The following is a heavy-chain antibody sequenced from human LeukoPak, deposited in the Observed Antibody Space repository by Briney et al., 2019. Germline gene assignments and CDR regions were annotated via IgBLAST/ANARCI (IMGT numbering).Heavy chain of an antibody. Sequence: PGGSLRLSCAASGFTLSTYAIHWVRQAPGKGQEFVTGITSNGVSTYYGNSVKGRFTISRDNSKNTLYLQMGSLRAEDMAVHYCATRDYYDSSGYMRWGQGTLVTVSS. CDR2: ITSNGVST. D-gene: IGHD3-22*01. CDR3: ATRDYYDSSGYMR. J-gene: IGHJ4*02. V-gene: IGHV3-64*01. CDR1: GFTLSTYA.